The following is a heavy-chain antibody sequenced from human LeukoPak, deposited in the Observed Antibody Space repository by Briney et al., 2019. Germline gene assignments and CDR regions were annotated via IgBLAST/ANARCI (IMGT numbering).Heavy chain of an antibody. CDR3: ASSSVAGTVFDY. Sequence: SETLSLTCAGYGGSFSGYYWSWIRQPPGKGLEWIGEINHSGSTNYNPSLKSRVTISVDTSKNQFSLKLSSVTAADTAVYYCASSSVAGTVFDYWGQGTLVTVSS. D-gene: IGHD6-19*01. CDR2: INHSGST. V-gene: IGHV4-34*01. CDR1: GGSFSGYY. J-gene: IGHJ4*02.